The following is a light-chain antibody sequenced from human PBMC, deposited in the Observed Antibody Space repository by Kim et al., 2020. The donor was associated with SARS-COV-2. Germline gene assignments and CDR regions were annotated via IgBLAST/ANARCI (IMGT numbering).Light chain of an antibody. CDR1: SSDVGGSNH. J-gene: IGLJ1*01. CDR3: NSFTTSSTHV. V-gene: IGLV2-14*03. Sequence: GQSITISCTGTSSDVGGSNHVSWFQQHPDQAPKLMIFDVSERPSGVSSRFSGSKSGNTASLTISGLQAEDEADYYCNSFTTSSTHVFGTGTKVTVL. CDR2: DVS.